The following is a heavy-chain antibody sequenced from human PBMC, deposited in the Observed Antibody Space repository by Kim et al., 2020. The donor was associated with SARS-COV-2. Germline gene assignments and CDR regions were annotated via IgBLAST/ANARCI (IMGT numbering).Heavy chain of an antibody. J-gene: IGHJ4*02. V-gene: IGHV4-4*02. D-gene: IGHD2-21*01. Sequence: NTNPSPKSRVTISVDKSKNQFSLKLSSVTAADTAVYYCARDYCGGDCYFDWGQGTLVTVSS. CDR3: ARDYCGGDCYFD.